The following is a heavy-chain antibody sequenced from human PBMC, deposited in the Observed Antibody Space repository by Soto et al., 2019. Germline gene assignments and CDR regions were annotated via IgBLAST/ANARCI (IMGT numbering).Heavy chain of an antibody. D-gene: IGHD1-20*01. J-gene: IGHJ4*02. Sequence: QLVQSGDEVKKPGASVKVSCRASGYIFNSVGISWLRQVPGQGLEWMGWVSTYSEHTKSVLKFQDRVTLTADTSTRTVHMELRSLRSADTAVYYCARDLNWNNVLGFDSWGQGTLVTVSS. V-gene: IGHV1-18*04. CDR2: VSTYSEHT. CDR3: ARDLNWNNVLGFDS. CDR1: GYIFNSVG.